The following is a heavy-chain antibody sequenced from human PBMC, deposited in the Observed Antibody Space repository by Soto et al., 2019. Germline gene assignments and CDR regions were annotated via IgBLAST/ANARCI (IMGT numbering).Heavy chain of an antibody. CDR2: MNPNSGNT. Sequence: ASVKVSCKASGYTFTSYDINWVRQAIGQGLEWMGWMNPNSGNTGYAQKFQGRVTMTRNTSISTAYMELSSLRSEDTAVYYCARVPHYYDSSGYYSPHLDYWGQGTLVTVSS. J-gene: IGHJ4*02. CDR3: ARVPHYYDSSGYYSPHLDY. D-gene: IGHD3-22*01. V-gene: IGHV1-8*01. CDR1: GYTFTSYD.